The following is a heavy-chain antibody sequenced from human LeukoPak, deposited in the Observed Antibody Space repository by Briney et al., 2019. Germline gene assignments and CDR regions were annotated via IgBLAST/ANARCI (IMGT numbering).Heavy chain of an antibody. V-gene: IGHV4-59*08. CDR1: GGSISSYY. Sequence: SETLSLTCTVSGGSISSYYWNWIRRPPGKGLEWIGYIYYSGSTNYNSALKSRVTISVDTSKNQFSLKLSSVTAADTAVYYCASQNSYYYYGMDVWGQGTTVTVSS. J-gene: IGHJ6*02. CDR3: ASQNSYYYYGMDV. CDR2: IYYSGST. D-gene: IGHD1-7*01.